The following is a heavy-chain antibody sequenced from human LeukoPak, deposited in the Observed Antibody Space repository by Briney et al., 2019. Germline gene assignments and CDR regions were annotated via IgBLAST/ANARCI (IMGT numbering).Heavy chain of an antibody. CDR3: ARIRYDSSGYYVDY. J-gene: IGHJ4*02. V-gene: IGHV1-8*01. CDR1: GYTFTSYD. CDR2: MNPNSGNA. D-gene: IGHD3-22*01. Sequence: ASVKVSCKASGYTFTSYDINWVRQATGQGLEWMGWMNPNSGNAGYAQKFQGRVTMTRNTSISTAYMELSSLRSEDTAVYYCARIRYDSSGYYVDYWGQGTLVTVSS.